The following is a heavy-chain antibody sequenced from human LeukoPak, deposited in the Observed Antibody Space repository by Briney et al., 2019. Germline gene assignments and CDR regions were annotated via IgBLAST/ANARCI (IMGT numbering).Heavy chain of an antibody. CDR1: GGSISGYY. CDR2: IYYSGNT. V-gene: IGHV4-59*12. Sequence: SSETLSLPCTVSGGSISGYYWTWIRQPPGKGLEWIGYIYYSGNTNYNPSRKSPVTISLATSKHQFSLKLSSVTAADTAVYYCARDPATTYYYDPWGQGTLVTVSS. J-gene: IGHJ4*02. CDR3: ARDPATTYYYDP. D-gene: IGHD3-22*01.